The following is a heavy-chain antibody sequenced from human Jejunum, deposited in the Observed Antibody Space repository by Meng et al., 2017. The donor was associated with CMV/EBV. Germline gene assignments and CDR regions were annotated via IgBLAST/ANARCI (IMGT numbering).Heavy chain of an antibody. J-gene: IGHJ4*02. CDR1: AASVSCGSYY. V-gene: IGHV4-61*01. Sequence: APAASVSCGSYYWRLLRQPPGKGLASIGYIYYSRSTNSSPSFKSRVTISGDTSKSQFSLKLSSVTAADTAVYYCARGGAVAGIWYWGQGTLVTVSS. CDR3: ARGGAVAGIWY. D-gene: IGHD6-19*01. CDR2: IYYSRST.